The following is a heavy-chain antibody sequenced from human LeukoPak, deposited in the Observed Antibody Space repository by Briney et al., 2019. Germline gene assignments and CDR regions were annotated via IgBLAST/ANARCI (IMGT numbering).Heavy chain of an antibody. CDR1: GGSFSGYY. Sequence: SETLSLTCAVYGGSFSGYYWSWIRQPPGKGLEWIGEINHSGSTNYNPSLKSRVTISVDTSKNQFSLKLSSVTAADTAVYYCARVRLLWFGRNWFDPWGQGTLVTVSP. CDR2: INHSGST. J-gene: IGHJ5*02. D-gene: IGHD3-10*01. V-gene: IGHV4-34*01. CDR3: ARVRLLWFGRNWFDP.